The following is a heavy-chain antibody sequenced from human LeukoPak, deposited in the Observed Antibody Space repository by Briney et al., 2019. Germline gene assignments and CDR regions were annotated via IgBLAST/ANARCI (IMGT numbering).Heavy chain of an antibody. Sequence: GASVKVSCRASGYSFTSHGINWVRQAPGQGLEWMGGIIPIFGTANYAQKFQGRVTITADESTSTAYMELSSLRSEDTAVYYCARAYCTNGVCSENYYGMDVWGQGTTVTVSS. CDR3: ARAYCTNGVCSENYYGMDV. CDR1: GYSFTSHG. J-gene: IGHJ6*02. CDR2: IIPIFGTA. V-gene: IGHV1-69*13. D-gene: IGHD2-8*01.